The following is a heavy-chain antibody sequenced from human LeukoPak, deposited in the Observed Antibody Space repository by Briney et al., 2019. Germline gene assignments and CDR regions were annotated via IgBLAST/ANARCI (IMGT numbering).Heavy chain of an antibody. CDR1: GLTFSSYA. CDR2: ISGSGGST. V-gene: IGHV3-23*01. CDR3: AKASPSIAAAGTTDFDY. Sequence: GGSLRLSCAASGLTFSSYAMSWVRQAPGKGLEWVSAISGSGGSTYYADSVKGRFTISRDNSKNTLYLQMNSLRAEDTAVYYCAKASPSIAAAGTTDFDYWGQGTLVTVSS. D-gene: IGHD6-13*01. J-gene: IGHJ4*02.